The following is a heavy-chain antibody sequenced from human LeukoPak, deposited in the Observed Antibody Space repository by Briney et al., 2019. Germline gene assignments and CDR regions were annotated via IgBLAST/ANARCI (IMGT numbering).Heavy chain of an antibody. CDR1: GGSISSGSYY. CDR3: ARDRGDYADY. Sequence: PSQTLSLTCTVSGGSISSGSYYWSWIRQPAGKGLEWIGRIYTSGSTNYNPSLKSRVTISVDTSKNQFSLKLRYVTAADTAVYYCARDRGDYADYWGQGTLVTVSS. J-gene: IGHJ4*02. V-gene: IGHV4-61*02. D-gene: IGHD4-17*01. CDR2: IYTSGST.